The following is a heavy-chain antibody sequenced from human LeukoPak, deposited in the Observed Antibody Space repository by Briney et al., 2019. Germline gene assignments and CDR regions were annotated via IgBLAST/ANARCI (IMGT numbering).Heavy chain of an antibody. Sequence: GRSLRLSCAASGFTFSDYYMTWIRQAPGKGLEWVSYISSSSSHTNYADSVKGRFTISRDNAKNSLYLQMNSLRAEDTAVYYCAKGPYGSGSYHTPLRSWGQGTLVTVSS. CDR1: GFTFSDYY. CDR3: AKGPYGSGSYHTPLRS. V-gene: IGHV3-11*06. J-gene: IGHJ5*02. CDR2: ISSSSSHT. D-gene: IGHD3-10*01.